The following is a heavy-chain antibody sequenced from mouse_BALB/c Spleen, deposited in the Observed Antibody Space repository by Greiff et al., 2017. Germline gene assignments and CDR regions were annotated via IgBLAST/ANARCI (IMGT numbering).Heavy chain of an antibody. CDR1: GFSFTDYY. Sequence: EVKVVESGGGLVQPGGSLRLSCAISGFSFTDYYLSWVRQPPGKALEWLGFIRNKANGYTTAYSACVKSQFTISRDNSQSILYLQMHTQRAEYSATYYCARDLYSYGAWFAYWGQGTMVTVSA. D-gene: IGHD2-12*01. J-gene: IGHJ3*01. CDR2: IRNKANGYTT. V-gene: IGHV7-3*02. CDR3: ARDLYSYGAWFAY.